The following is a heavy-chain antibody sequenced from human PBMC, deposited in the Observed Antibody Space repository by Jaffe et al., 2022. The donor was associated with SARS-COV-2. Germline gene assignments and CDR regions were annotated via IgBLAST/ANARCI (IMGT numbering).Heavy chain of an antibody. Sequence: EVQLVESGGGLVQPGGSLKLSCAASGFTFSGSAMHWVRQASGKGLEWVGRIRSKANSYATAYAASVKGRFTISRDDSKNTAYLQMNSLKTEDTAVYYCTRGDGYSTYWGQGTLVTVSS. D-gene: IGHD4-4*01. CDR1: GFTFSGSA. CDR3: TRGDGYSTY. CDR2: IRSKANSYAT. J-gene: IGHJ4*02. V-gene: IGHV3-73*02.